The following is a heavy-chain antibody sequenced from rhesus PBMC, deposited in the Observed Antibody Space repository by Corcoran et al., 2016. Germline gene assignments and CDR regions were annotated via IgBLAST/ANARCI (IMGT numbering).Heavy chain of an antibody. CDR2: VYGNRAST. J-gene: IGHJ6*01. Sequence: QVQLQESGPGLVKPSATLSLTCTVSGGSISGYHNWNCIRPAPGMGLEGIGGVYGNRASTNYNPSLKSRVTISKDTSKNQFSLRLTSVTAADTAVYYCARQGYTDHLGGLDSWGQGVVVTVSS. D-gene: IGHD2-39*02. V-gene: IGHV4-143*01. CDR3: ARQGYTDHLGGLDS. CDR1: GGSISGYHN.